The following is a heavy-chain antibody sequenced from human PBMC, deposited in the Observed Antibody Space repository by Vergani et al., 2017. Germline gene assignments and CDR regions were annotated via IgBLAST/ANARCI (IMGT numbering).Heavy chain of an antibody. V-gene: IGHV3-30*02. CDR1: GFTFSSYG. CDR3: AKDRSYGSGSYYGPRYFDY. CDR2: LRYDGSNK. D-gene: IGHD3-10*01. Sequence: QVQLVESGGGVVQPGGSLRLSCAASGFTFSSYGMHWVRQAPGKGLEWVAFLRYDGSNKYYADSVKGRFTISRDNSKNTLYLQMNSLRAEDTAVYYCAKDRSYGSGSYYGPRYFDYWGQGTLVTVSS. J-gene: IGHJ4*02.